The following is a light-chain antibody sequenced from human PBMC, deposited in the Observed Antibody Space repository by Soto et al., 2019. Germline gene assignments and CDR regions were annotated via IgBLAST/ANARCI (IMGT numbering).Light chain of an antibody. CDR2: YDN. J-gene: IGLJ2*01. Sequence: SYELTQSPSISVAPGQTARVTCGADNIGSKSVHWYQQKPGQAPVLVIHYDNDRPSGIPDRFSGSNSGNTATLTISRVEAGDEADYYCQVWNDSVDHAIFGGGTKLTVL. CDR3: QVWNDSVDHAI. CDR1: NIGSKS. V-gene: IGLV3-21*04.